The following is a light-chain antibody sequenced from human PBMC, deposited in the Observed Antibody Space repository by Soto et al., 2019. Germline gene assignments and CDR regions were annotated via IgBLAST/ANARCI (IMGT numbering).Light chain of an antibody. Sequence: QSALTQPPSVSGAPGQRVTISCTGSSSNIGAGYDVHWYQHLPGTAPKLLIYGNSNRPSGVPDRFSGSKSGASASLAITGRQAEDEADYYCQSYDSSLSGSVFGGGTKLTVL. J-gene: IGLJ2*01. CDR2: GNS. V-gene: IGLV1-40*01. CDR3: QSYDSSLSGSV. CDR1: SSNIGAGYD.